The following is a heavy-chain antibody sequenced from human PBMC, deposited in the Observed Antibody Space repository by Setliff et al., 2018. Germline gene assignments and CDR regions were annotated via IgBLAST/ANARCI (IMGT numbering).Heavy chain of an antibody. D-gene: IGHD6-19*01. CDR1: GGSFSGYY. J-gene: IGHJ6*02. Sequence: PSETLSLTCAVYGGSFSGYYWSWIRQPPGKGLEWIGEINHSGSTNYNPSLKSRVTISVDTSKNQFSLKLSSVTAADTAVYYCARVNQYSSVWYNYYYGMDVWGQGTTVTVSS. V-gene: IGHV4-34*01. CDR2: INHSGST. CDR3: ARVNQYSSVWYNYYYGMDV.